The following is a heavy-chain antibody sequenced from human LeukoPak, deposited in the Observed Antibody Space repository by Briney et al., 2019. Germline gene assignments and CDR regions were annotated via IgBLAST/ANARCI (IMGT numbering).Heavy chain of an antibody. V-gene: IGHV3-7*01. CDR1: GFTSSSYW. CDR3: ARDATMDYYDSSGYLDY. D-gene: IGHD3-22*01. CDR2: IKQDGSEK. Sequence: GGSLRLSCAASGFTSSSYWMGWVRQAPGKGLEWVANIKQDGSEKYYVDSVKGRFTISRDNSKNTLYLQMNSLRAEDTAVYYCARDATMDYYDSSGYLDYWGQGTLVTVSS. J-gene: IGHJ4*02.